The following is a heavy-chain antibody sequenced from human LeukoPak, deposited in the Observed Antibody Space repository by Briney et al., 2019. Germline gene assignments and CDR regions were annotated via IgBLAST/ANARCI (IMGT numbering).Heavy chain of an antibody. V-gene: IGHV4-34*01. D-gene: IGHD3-22*01. Sequence: SETLSLTCAVYRGSFSGYYWSWIRQPPGNGLECIAEVNHGEGTNYNPPLTRRVTISVDTSKNQFSLKLSSVTAADTAVYYCASAYYYDSSVLDYWGQGTLVTVSS. CDR1: RGSFSGYY. CDR2: VNHGEGT. CDR3: ASAYYYDSSVLDY. J-gene: IGHJ4*02.